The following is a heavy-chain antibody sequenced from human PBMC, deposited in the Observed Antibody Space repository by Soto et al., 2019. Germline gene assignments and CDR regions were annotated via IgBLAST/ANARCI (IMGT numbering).Heavy chain of an antibody. CDR3: ATLGRGIAARPKGGYYYYMDV. CDR2: MNPNSGNT. Sequence: QVQLVQSGAEVKKPGASVKVSCKASGYTFTSYDINWVRQATGQGLEWIGWMNPNSGNTGYAQKFQGRVTMTRNTSISTAYMELSSLRSEDTAVYYCATLGRGIAARPKGGYYYYMDVWGKGTTVTVSS. D-gene: IGHD6-6*01. CDR1: GYTFTSYD. J-gene: IGHJ6*03. V-gene: IGHV1-8*01.